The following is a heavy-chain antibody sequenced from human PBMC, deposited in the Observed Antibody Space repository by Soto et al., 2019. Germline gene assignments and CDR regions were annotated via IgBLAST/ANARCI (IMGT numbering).Heavy chain of an antibody. V-gene: IGHV4-4*07. CDR3: ARDRNTMVRGVIITRAFDI. D-gene: IGHD3-10*01. CDR2: IYTSGST. Sequence: SETLSLTCTVSGGSISSYYWSWIRQPAGKGLEWIGRIYTSGSTNYNPSLKSRVTMSVDTSKNQFSLKLSSVTAADTAVYYCARDRNTMVRGVIITRAFDIWGQGTVVTVSS. J-gene: IGHJ3*02. CDR1: GGSISSYY.